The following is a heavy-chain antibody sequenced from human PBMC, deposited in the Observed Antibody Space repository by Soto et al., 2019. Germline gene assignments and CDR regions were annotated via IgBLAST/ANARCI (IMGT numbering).Heavy chain of an antibody. CDR3: AIGGAAGTFDY. D-gene: IGHD6-13*01. V-gene: IGHV3-30-3*01. J-gene: IGHJ4*02. Sequence: QVQLVESGGGVVQPGRSLRLSCAASGFTFSSYAMHWVRQAPGKGLEWVAVISYDGSNKYYADSVKGRFTISRDNSKNTLYLQINSLRAEDTAVYYCAIGGAAGTFDYWGQGTLVTVSS. CDR1: GFTFSSYA. CDR2: ISYDGSNK.